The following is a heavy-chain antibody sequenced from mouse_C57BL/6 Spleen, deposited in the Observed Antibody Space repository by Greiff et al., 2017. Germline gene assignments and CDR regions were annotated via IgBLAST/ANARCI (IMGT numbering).Heavy chain of an antibody. CDR3: ARSGSSGYDWFAY. Sequence: EVQLQQSGPELVKPGASVKISCKASGYTFTDYYMNWVKQSHGKSLEWIGDINPNNGGTSYNQKFKGKATLTVDKSSSTAYMELRSLTSEDSAVYYCARSGSSGYDWFAYWGQGTLVTVSA. V-gene: IGHV1-26*01. D-gene: IGHD3-2*02. CDR2: INPNNGGT. J-gene: IGHJ3*01. CDR1: GYTFTDYY.